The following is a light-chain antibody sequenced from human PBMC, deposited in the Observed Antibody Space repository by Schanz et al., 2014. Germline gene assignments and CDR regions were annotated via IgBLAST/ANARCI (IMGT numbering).Light chain of an antibody. CDR1: SSDVGGYDF. CDR2: EVS. CDR3: CSYAGSYTLV. Sequence: QSALTQPPSASGSPGQSVTISCAGTSSDVGGYDFVSWYQQHPGKAPKLIISEVSQRPSGVPDRFSGSKSGNTASLTVSGLQAEDEADYYCCSYAGSYTLVFGGGTKLTVL. J-gene: IGLJ2*01. V-gene: IGLV2-8*01.